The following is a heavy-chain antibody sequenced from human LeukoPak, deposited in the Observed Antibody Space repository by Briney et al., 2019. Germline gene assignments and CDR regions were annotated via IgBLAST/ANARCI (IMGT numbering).Heavy chain of an antibody. CDR1: GFTFNSYA. CDR3: AKRSMGATYEDY. V-gene: IGHV3-23*01. CDR2: ISGSGDST. D-gene: IGHD1-26*01. Sequence: GGSLRLSCAASGFTFNSYAMSWVRQAPGKGLEWVSAISGSGDSTYYADSVKGRFTISRDNSKNTLFLQMNSLRADDTAVYYCAKRSMGATYEDYWGQGTLVTVSS. J-gene: IGHJ4*02.